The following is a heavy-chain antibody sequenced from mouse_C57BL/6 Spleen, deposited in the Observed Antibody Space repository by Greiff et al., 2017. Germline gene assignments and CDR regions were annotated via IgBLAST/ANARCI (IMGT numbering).Heavy chain of an antibody. D-gene: IGHD1-1*01. J-gene: IGHJ2*01. CDR2: IYPGDGDT. CDR3: ARSGTTVVEYYFDY. CDR1: GYAFSSYW. V-gene: IGHV1-80*01. Sequence: VKLVESGAELVKPGASVKISCKASGYAFSSYWMNWVKQRPGKGLEWIGQIYPGDGDTNYNGQFKGKATLTADKSYSTAYMQLSSLTSEDSAVYFCARSGTTVVEYYFDYWGQGTTLTVSS.